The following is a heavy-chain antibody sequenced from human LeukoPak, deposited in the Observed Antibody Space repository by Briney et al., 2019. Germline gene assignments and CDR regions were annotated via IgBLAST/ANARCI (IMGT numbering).Heavy chain of an antibody. J-gene: IGHJ3*02. CDR3: ASWYLGEYSSSWYRGADYDAFDI. V-gene: IGHV3-48*01. Sequence: GGSLRLSCAASGFTFSSYSMNWVRQAAGKGLEWVSYISSSSSTIYYADSVKGRFTISRDNAKNSLYLQMNSLRAEDTAVYYCASWYLGEYSSSWYRGADYDAFDIWGQGTMVTVSS. CDR2: ISSSSSTI. D-gene: IGHD6-13*01. CDR1: GFTFSSYS.